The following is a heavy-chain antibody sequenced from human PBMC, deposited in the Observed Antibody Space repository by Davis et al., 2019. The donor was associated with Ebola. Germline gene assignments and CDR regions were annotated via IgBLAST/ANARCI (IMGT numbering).Heavy chain of an antibody. V-gene: IGHV4-4*07. D-gene: IGHD2-21*02. CDR2: IYTSGST. J-gene: IGHJ3*02. Sequence: SETLSLTCTVSGGSISSYYWSWIRQPAGKGLEWIGRIYTSGSTNYNPSLKSRVTISVDRSKNQFSLKLSSVIAADTAVYYCAREGGPYCGGDCRDAFDIWGQGTMVTVSS. CDR3: AREGGPYCGGDCRDAFDI. CDR1: GGSISSYY.